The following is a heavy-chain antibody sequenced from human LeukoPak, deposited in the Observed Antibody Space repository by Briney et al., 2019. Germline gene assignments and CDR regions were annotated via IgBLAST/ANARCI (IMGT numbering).Heavy chain of an antibody. J-gene: IGHJ3*02. CDR1: EFTLSSHW. CDR2: INQDGSAI. CDR3: ARDMEDIVVVPAPDAFDI. D-gene: IGHD2-2*01. V-gene: IGHV3-7*01. Sequence: RGSLRLSCAASEFTLSSHWMSWVRQAPGQGLEWVASINQDGSAIRYVDSVKGRFIISRDNAKNSLYLQMNSLRAEDTAVYYCARDMEDIVVVPAPDAFDIWGQGTMVTVSS.